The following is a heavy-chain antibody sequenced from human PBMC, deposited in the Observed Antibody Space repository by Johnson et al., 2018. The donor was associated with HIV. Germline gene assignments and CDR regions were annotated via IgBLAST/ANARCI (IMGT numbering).Heavy chain of an antibody. Sequence: MQLVESGGGVVQPGGSLRLSCAASGFTFSSYAMHWVRQAPGKGLEWVTVISYDGSNKYYADSVKGRFTISRDNSKNTLYLQMNSLRAEDTAVYYCARDRYCSGGSCYLRSRADAFDIWGQGTMVTVSS. CDR1: GFTFSSYA. J-gene: IGHJ3*02. CDR2: ISYDGSNK. V-gene: IGHV3-33*05. D-gene: IGHD2-15*01. CDR3: ARDRYCSGGSCYLRSRADAFDI.